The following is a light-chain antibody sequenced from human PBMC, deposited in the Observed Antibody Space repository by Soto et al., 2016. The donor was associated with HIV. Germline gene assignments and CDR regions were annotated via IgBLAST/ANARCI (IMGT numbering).Light chain of an antibody. CDR2: EVS. V-gene: IGKV2-29*03. J-gene: IGKJ2*01. CDR3: MQGKHFYT. Sequence: DIVMTQTPLSLSVAVGQPASISCKSSESLLHSNGKTFLFWYLQKPGQSPQLLLPEVSSRFSGVPDRFSGSGSGTDFTLKISRVEADDIGIYYCMQGKHFYTFGPGDQAGD. CDR1: ESLLHSNGKTF.